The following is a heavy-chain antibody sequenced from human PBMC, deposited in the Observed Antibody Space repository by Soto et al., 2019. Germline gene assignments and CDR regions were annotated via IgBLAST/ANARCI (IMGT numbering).Heavy chain of an antibody. CDR3: ARVVRLMLYSDY. CDR1: GFTFSDYY. Sequence: LRLSCAASGFTFSDYYMSWIRQAPGKGLEWVPYIGPSSSYTNYADSVKGRFTISRDNAKNSLYLQMNSLRAEDTAVYYCARVVRLMLYSDYWGQGTLVTVS. CDR2: IGPSSSYT. V-gene: IGHV3-11*06. J-gene: IGHJ4*02. D-gene: IGHD2-8*01.